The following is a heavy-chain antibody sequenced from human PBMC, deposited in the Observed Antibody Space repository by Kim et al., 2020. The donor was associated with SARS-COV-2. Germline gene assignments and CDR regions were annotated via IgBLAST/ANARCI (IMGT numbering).Heavy chain of an antibody. J-gene: IGHJ4*02. Sequence: GGSLRLSCAASGFTFSNYWMHWVRQVPGKGLVWVSRINNDGSSTKYADSVKGRFTMSRDNANNTLYLQMNSLRAEDTAVYYCAMALRTAGDYWGQGTLVTVSS. D-gene: IGHD6-13*01. CDR2: INNDGSST. CDR1: GFTFSNYW. CDR3: AMALRTAGDY. V-gene: IGHV3-74*01.